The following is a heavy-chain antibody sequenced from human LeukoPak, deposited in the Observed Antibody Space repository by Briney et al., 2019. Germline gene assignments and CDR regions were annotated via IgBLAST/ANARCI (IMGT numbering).Heavy chain of an antibody. V-gene: IGHV3-30*02. CDR3: AKSGDLGYCSGGSCYSDY. D-gene: IGHD2-15*01. CDR2: IWYDGSNK. J-gene: IGHJ4*02. Sequence: PGGSLRLSCAASGFTFSSYGMHWVRQAPGKGLEWVAVIWYDGSNKYYADSVKGRFTISRDNSKNTLYLQMNSLRTEDTAVYYCAKSGDLGYCSGGSCYSDYWGQGTLVTVSP. CDR1: GFTFSSYG.